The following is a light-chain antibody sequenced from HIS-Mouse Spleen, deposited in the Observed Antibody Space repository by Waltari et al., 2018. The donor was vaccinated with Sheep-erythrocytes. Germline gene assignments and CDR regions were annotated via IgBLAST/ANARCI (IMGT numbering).Light chain of an antibody. J-gene: IGLJ3*02. CDR2: DVS. Sequence: QSALTQPASVSGSPGQSITISCTGTSSDVGGYNYVSWYQQHPGKAPELMFYDVSNRPSGVHNRFSGSTSGNTASLTISGLQAEDEADYYCCSYAGSSTPWVFGGGTKLTVL. CDR1: SSDVGGYNY. V-gene: IGLV2-14*03. CDR3: CSYAGSSTPWV.